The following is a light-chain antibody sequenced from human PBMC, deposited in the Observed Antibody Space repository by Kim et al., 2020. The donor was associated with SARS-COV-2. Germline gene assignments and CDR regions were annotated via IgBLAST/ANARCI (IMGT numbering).Light chain of an antibody. CDR2: GAS. J-gene: IGKJ2*01. CDR1: QSVSNN. V-gene: IGKV3-15*01. Sequence: EVVMTQSPAILSVSPGERATLSCRASQSVSNNLAWYQFKPGQPPRLLIYGASTRATGVPARFSGTGSGTDFTLTVSSLQSEDFAIYYCHQYNDWPPGDTFGQGTKLDI. CDR3: HQYNDWPPGDT.